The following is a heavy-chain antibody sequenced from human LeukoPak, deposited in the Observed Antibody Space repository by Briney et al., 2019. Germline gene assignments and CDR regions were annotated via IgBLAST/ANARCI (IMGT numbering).Heavy chain of an antibody. Sequence: PGGSLRLSCAASGFTFSSYWMHWVRQAPGKGLVWVSRINSDGSSTSYADSVKGRFTISRDNAKNTLYLQMSSLRAEDTAVYYCARDQLKYYYYYMDVWGKGTTVTVSS. V-gene: IGHV3-74*01. CDR1: GFTFSSYW. CDR2: INSDGSST. CDR3: ARDQLKYYYYYMDV. J-gene: IGHJ6*03. D-gene: IGHD5-24*01.